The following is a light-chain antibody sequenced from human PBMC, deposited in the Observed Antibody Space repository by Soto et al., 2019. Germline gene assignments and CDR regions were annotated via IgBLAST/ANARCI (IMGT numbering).Light chain of an antibody. CDR1: ALPKQY. V-gene: IGLV3-25*02. Sequence: SYELTQPPSVSVSPGQTARITCSGDALPKQYAYWYQQKPGQAPVLVIYKDSERPSGIPERFSGSSSGTTVTLTISGVQAEDEADYYCQSADSRGNYYWVFGGGTKLTVL. CDR3: QSADSRGNYYWV. J-gene: IGLJ3*02. CDR2: KDS.